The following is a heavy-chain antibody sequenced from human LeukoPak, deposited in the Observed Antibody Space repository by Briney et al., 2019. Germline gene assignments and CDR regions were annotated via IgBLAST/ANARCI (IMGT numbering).Heavy chain of an antibody. D-gene: IGHD4-17*01. CDR2: IYYSGST. Sequence: PSETLSLTCTVSGGSISSYYWSWIRQPPGKGLEWIGYIYYSGSTNYNPSLKSRVTISVDTSKNQFSLKLSSVTAADTAVYYCARVLWDGDHGSYYYYGMDVWGQGTTVTVSS. V-gene: IGHV4-59*01. J-gene: IGHJ6*02. CDR1: GGSISSYY. CDR3: ARVLWDGDHGSYYYYGMDV.